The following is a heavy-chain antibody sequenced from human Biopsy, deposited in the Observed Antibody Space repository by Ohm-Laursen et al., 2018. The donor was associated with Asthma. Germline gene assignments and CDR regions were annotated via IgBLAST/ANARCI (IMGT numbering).Heavy chain of an antibody. D-gene: IGHD1-1*01. CDR2: ISYDGSSI. J-gene: IGHJ6*02. V-gene: IGHV3-30-3*01. Sequence: SLRLSCTASRFTYEMHCVRQAPGKGLEWVAVISYDGSSIYYADSVKGRFTISRDNSKNTLSLQMNSLRAEVTAVYYCARDLGTTRMDVWGQGTTVTVSS. CDR1: RFTYE. CDR3: ARDLGTTRMDV.